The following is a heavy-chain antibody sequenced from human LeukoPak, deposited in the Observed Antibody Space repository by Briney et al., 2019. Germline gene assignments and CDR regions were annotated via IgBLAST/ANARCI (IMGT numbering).Heavy chain of an antibody. V-gene: IGHV4-4*02. CDR3: ARSYYGSGSMRYFDY. D-gene: IGHD3-10*01. Sequence: AGTLSLTCAVSGGSISSSNWWSWVRQPPGKGLEWIGEIYHSGSTNYNPSLKSRVTISVDKSKNQFSLKLSSVTAADTAVYHCARSYYGSGSMRYFDYWGQGTLVTVSS. CDR1: GGSISSSNW. J-gene: IGHJ4*02. CDR2: IYHSGST.